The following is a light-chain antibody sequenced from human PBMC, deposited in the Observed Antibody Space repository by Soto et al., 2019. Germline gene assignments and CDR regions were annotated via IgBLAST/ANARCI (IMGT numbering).Light chain of an antibody. CDR2: AAS. J-gene: IGKJ1*01. CDR1: QGISSY. V-gene: IGKV1-8*01. Sequence: AIRMTQSPSSFSASTGDRVTITCRAGQGISSYLAWYQQKPGKAPKLLIYAASTLQSGVPSRFSGSGSGKDFTLTISCLQSEDFATYYCQQYYSYTRTFRKGTKVDIX. CDR3: QQYYSYTRT.